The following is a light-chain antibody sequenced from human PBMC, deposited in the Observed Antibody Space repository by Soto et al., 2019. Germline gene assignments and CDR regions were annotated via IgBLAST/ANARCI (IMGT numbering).Light chain of an antibody. CDR2: TAS. V-gene: IGKV1-39*01. CDR1: QSISSN. CDR3: QQSYNTPYT. J-gene: IGKJ2*01. Sequence: DIQLTQSPSSLSASVGDRVTITCRASQSISSNLNWYQQKPGKAPKLLIYTASSLQSGVPSRFGGVGSGTDFTLTVSSLQPEDFATYFCQQSYNTPYTFGQGTRLDIK.